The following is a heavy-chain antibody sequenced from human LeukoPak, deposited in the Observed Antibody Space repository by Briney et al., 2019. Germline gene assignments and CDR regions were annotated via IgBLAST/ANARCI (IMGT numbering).Heavy chain of an antibody. V-gene: IGHV1-2*02. D-gene: IGHD6-13*01. CDR3: ARGGQHLADLDYFQY. J-gene: IGHJ1*01. Sequence: ASVKVSCRASGYTFTGYYVHWVRQAPGQGLEWMGWINPNSGDTRSPQKFQDKVTMTGDTSITTSYLELRSLTSYDTAVYFCARGGQHLADLDYFQYWGQGTLVTVSS. CDR1: GYTFTGYY. CDR2: INPNSGDT.